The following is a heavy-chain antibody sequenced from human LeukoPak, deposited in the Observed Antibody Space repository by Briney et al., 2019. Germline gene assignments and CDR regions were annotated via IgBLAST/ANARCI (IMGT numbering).Heavy chain of an antibody. CDR2: IYPYTGAT. D-gene: IGHD3-10*01. J-gene: IGHJ4*02. CDR1: GYTFSGTGWY. CDR3: ARDGPAQMVDFDY. Sequence: ASVKVSCKASGYTFSGTGWYLYWLRQAPGQGLECMGWIYPYTGATHYAQKFQGRVAITRDTSIGTAYMELSRLRPDDTAVYYCARDGPAQMVDFDYWGQGTLVTVSS. V-gene: IGHV1-2*02.